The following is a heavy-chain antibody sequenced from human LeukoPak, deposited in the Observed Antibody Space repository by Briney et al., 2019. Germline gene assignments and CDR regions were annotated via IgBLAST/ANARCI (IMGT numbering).Heavy chain of an antibody. CDR1: GFTFSSYA. CDR2: ISGSGHST. J-gene: IGHJ4*02. V-gene: IGHV3-23*01. D-gene: IGHD5-24*01. CDR3: AKRPRDGYTVYYFDY. Sequence: GGSLRLSCAASGFTFSSYAMTWVRQAPGRGLEWVSSISGSGHSTYYADSVKGRFTISRDNSKNTLYLQMNSLRAEDTAVYYCAKRPRDGYTVYYFDYWGQGTLVIVSS.